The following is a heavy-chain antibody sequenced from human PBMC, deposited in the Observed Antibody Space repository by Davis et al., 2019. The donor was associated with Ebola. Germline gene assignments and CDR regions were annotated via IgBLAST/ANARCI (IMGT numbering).Heavy chain of an antibody. CDR1: GYIFTNFG. CDR3: AKGDMAATGIDY. J-gene: IGHJ4*02. V-gene: IGHV1-18*01. CDR2: ISTHNGNT. D-gene: IGHD6-13*01. Sequence: ASVKVSCKTSGYIFTNFGITWVRRAPGQDLEWMGWISTHNGNTDYVQKVQGRVTMTTDTSTSTAYMELRSLRSDDTAVYFCAKGDMAATGIDYWGQGTLVTVSS.